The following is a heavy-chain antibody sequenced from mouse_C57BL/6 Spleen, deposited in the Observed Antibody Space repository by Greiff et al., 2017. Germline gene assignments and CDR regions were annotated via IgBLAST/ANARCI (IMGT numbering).Heavy chain of an antibody. V-gene: IGHV1-61*01. CDR3: ARSYGSLDWYFDV. CDR2: IYPSDSET. D-gene: IGHD1-1*01. CDR1: GYTFTSYW. J-gene: IGHJ1*03. Sequence: QVQLQQPGAELVRPGSSVKLSCTASGYTFTSYWMDWVKQRPGQGLEWIGSIYPSDSETYYNQKFKDKATLTVEKSYSTAYMQLSSLTSEDSAVYYCARSYGSLDWYFDVWGTGTTVTVSS.